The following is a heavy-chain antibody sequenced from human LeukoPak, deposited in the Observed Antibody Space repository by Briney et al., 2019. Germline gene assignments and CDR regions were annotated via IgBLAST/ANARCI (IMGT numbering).Heavy chain of an antibody. CDR1: GFTFSNAW. Sequence: GGSLRLSCAASGFTFSNAWMSWVRQAPGKGLEWVGRIKSKTDGGTTDYAAPVKGRFTIPRDDSKNTLYLQMNSLKTEDTAVYYCTTGTFDNSGYYYNYYYYYGMDVWGQGTTVTVSS. CDR3: TTGTFDNSGYYYNYYYYYGMDV. V-gene: IGHV3-15*01. J-gene: IGHJ6*02. D-gene: IGHD3-22*01. CDR2: IKSKTDGGTT.